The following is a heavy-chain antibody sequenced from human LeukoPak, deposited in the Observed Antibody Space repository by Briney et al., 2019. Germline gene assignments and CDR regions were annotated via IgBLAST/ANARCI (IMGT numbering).Heavy chain of an antibody. CDR3: ARVSTGRARLYFDY. CDR2: IYYSGST. J-gene: IGHJ4*02. D-gene: IGHD3-16*01. V-gene: IGHV4-39*07. CDR1: GGSISSSSYY. Sequence: PSETLSLTCTVSGGSISSSSYYWGWIRQPPGKGLEWIGSIYYSGSTYYNPSLKSRVTISVDTSKNQFSLKLSPVTAADTAVYYCARVSTGRARLYFDYWGQGTLVTVSS.